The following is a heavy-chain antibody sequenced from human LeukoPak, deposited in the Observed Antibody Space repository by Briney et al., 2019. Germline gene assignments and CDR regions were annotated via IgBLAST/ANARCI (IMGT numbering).Heavy chain of an antibody. V-gene: IGHV4-4*02. CDR3: ARQYCSSTSCYIHWFDP. CDR1: GGSISSSNW. Sequence: SGTLSLTCAVSGGSISSSNWWSWVRQPPGKGLEWIVEIYHSGSTNYNPSLKSRVTISVDKSKNQFSLKLSSVTAADTAVYYCARQYCSSTSCYIHWFDPWGQGTLVTVSS. CDR2: IYHSGST. D-gene: IGHD2-2*02. J-gene: IGHJ5*02.